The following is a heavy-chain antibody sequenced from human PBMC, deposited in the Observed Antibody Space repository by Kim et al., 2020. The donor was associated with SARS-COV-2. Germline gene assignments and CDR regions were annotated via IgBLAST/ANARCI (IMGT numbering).Heavy chain of an antibody. J-gene: IGHJ4*02. CDR3: ATQGWGNGYNLDN. D-gene: IGHD3-16*01. CDR1: GFTLSSHV. Sequence: GGSLRLSCVASGFTLSSHVMHWVRQAPGKGLEWVALISKDGTNKYYADSVKGRFSISRDDSATTLYLQINSLRAEDTAVYYCATQGWGNGYNLDNWGQGTLVTVSS. CDR2: ISKDGTNK. V-gene: IGHV3-30*04.